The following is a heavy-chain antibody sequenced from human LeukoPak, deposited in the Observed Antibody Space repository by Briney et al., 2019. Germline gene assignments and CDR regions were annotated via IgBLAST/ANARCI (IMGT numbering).Heavy chain of an antibody. V-gene: IGHV1-2*02. CDR1: GYTFTGYY. CDR3: ARDSLWAAAGQYNWFDP. Sequence: ASVKVSCKASGYTFTGYYMHWVRQAPGQGLEWMGWINPNSGGTNYAQKFQGRVTMTRDTSISTAYMELSRLRSDDTAVYYCARDSLWAAAGQYNWFDPWGQGTLVTVSS. J-gene: IGHJ5*02. D-gene: IGHD6-13*01. CDR2: INPNSGGT.